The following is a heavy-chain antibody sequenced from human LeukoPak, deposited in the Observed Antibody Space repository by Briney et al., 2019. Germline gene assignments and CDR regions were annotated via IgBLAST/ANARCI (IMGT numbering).Heavy chain of an antibody. CDR1: GGSISSSTYY. J-gene: IGHJ4*02. D-gene: IGHD6-6*01. CDR3: ARTFSSSSSY. CDR2: IHYSGNT. V-gene: IGHV4-39*01. Sequence: SETLSLTCTVSGGSISSSTYYWVWIRQPPGKGPEWIGSIHYSGNTYYNPSLKSRVTISVDTSKNQFSLKLSSVTAADTAVYYCARTFSSSSSYWGQGTLVTVSS.